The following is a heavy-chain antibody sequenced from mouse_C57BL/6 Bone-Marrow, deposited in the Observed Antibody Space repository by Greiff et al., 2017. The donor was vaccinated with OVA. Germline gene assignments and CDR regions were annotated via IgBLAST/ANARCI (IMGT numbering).Heavy chain of an antibody. CDR2: IHPNSGST. V-gene: IGHV1-64*01. J-gene: IGHJ1*03. D-gene: IGHD2-3*01. Sequence: QVHVKQPGAELVKPGASVKLSCKASGYTFTSYWMHWVKQRPGQGLEWIGMIHPNSGSTNYNEKFKSKATLTVDKSSSTAYMQLSSLTSEDSAVYYCGYDGYYHVWGTGTTVTVSS. CDR3: GYDGYYHV. CDR1: GYTFTSYW.